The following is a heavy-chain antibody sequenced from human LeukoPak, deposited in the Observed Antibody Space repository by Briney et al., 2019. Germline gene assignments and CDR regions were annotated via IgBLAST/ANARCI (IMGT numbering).Heavy chain of an antibody. Sequence: GASVKVSCKASGYTFTSYGISWVRQAPGQGLEWMGWISAYNGNTNYAQKLQGRVTMTTDTSTSTAYMELRSLRSDDTAVYYCARDEPHSYGYSRWFDPWGQGTLVTVSS. CDR1: GYTFTSYG. J-gene: IGHJ5*02. CDR2: ISAYNGNT. V-gene: IGHV1-18*01. CDR3: ARDEPHSYGYSRWFDP. D-gene: IGHD5-18*01.